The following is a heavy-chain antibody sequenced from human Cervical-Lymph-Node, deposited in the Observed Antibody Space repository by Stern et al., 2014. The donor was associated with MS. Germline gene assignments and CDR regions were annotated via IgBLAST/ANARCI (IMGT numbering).Heavy chain of an antibody. CDR3: ARDKPVAVIYYYGMDV. CDR1: GYTFTTYA. V-gene: IGHV1-3*01. J-gene: IGHJ6*02. D-gene: IGHD2-15*01. CDR2: INAANGNT. Sequence: QVQLVQSGAEVKKPGASVTVSCEASGYTFTTYAIHWVRQAPGQRLEWVGWINAANGNTNYSQKFQGRVTIPRDTSASTAYMELSSLKSEDTAVYYCARDKPVAVIYYYGMDVWGQGTTVTVSS.